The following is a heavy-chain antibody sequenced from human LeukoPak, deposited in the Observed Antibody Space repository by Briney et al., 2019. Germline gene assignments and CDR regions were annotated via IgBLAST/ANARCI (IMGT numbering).Heavy chain of an antibody. V-gene: IGHV5-51*01. CDR2: IYPGDSDT. CDR3: ARHGEGDYYGPGSPYYGMDV. Sequence: GESLKISCTCCGYSFTSYWIGWVRQMPGKGLEWMGIIYPGDSDTRYSPSFQGQVTISADKSISTAYLQWSSLKASDTAMYYCARHGEGDYYGPGSPYYGMDVWGQGTTVTVSS. J-gene: IGHJ6*02. CDR1: GYSFTSYW. D-gene: IGHD3-10*01.